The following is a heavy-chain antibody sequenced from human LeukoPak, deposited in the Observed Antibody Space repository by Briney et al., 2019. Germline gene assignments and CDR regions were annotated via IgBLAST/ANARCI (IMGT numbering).Heavy chain of an antibody. D-gene: IGHD4-17*01. V-gene: IGHV3-30*02. CDR2: IRYDGSNK. Sequence: GGSLRLSCAASGFTFSSYGMHRVRQAPGKGLEWVAFIRYDGSNKYYADSVKGRFTISRDNSKNTLYLQMNSLRAEDTAVYYCAKDQDLTTYYFDYWGQGTLVTVSS. CDR3: AKDQDLTTYYFDY. J-gene: IGHJ4*02. CDR1: GFTFSSYG.